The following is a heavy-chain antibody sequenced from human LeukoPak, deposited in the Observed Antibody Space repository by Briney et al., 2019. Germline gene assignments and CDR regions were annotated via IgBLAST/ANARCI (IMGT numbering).Heavy chain of an antibody. Sequence: PSETLSLTCTVSGGSISSSSYYWSWIRQPPGKGLEWIGSIYYSGSTYYNPSLKRRVTISVDTSKNQFSLKLSSVTAADTAVYYCARLGHSYGDLDYWGQGTLVTVSS. D-gene: IGHD4-17*01. V-gene: IGHV4-39*01. J-gene: IGHJ4*02. CDR2: IYYSGST. CDR1: GGSISSSSYY. CDR3: ARLGHSYGDLDY.